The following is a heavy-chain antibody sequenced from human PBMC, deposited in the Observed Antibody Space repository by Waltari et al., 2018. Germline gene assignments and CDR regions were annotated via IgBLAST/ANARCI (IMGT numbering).Heavy chain of an antibody. V-gene: IGHV1-46*01. CDR1: GYTFTSYG. J-gene: IGHJ5*02. D-gene: IGHD6-19*01. CDR2: INPNGGDT. CDR3: ARDNSYTRERSGWWFDP. Sequence: QVQLVQSGAEVKKPGASVKVSCKASGYTFTSYGISWVRQAPGQGPEWMGVINPNGGDTMYAQQKFQGRLTMTRDTSTSTDYMELSSLRSEDTAIYYCARDNSYTRERSGWWFDPWGPGTLVTVSS.